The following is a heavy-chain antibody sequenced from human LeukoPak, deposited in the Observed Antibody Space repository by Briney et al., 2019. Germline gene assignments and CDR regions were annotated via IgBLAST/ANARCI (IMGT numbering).Heavy chain of an antibody. V-gene: IGHV3-23*01. CDR3: ANHTRLVVVANSGLIDY. J-gene: IGHJ4*02. CDR2: ISGSGGST. Sequence: GGALRLSCAASGFIFSSYAMSWVRQAPGKGLEWVSAISGSGGSTYYADSVKGRFTISRDNSKNTLYVQMNSLRAEDTAVHYCANHTRLVVVANSGLIDYWGQGTLVTVSS. D-gene: IGHD3-22*01. CDR1: GFIFSSYA.